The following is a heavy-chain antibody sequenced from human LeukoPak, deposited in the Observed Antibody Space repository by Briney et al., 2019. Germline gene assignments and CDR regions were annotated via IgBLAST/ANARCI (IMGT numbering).Heavy chain of an antibody. J-gene: IGHJ4*02. D-gene: IGHD6-13*01. CDR3: ARDRYGSLEPYYFVY. V-gene: IGHV3-11*04. CDR1: GFTLSDYY. CDR2: ISSSGSTI. Sequence: PGGSLRLSCAASGFTLSDYYMSWIRQAPGKGLEWVSYISSSGSTIYYADSVKGRFTISRDNAKNSLYLQMNSLRAEDTAVYYCARDRYGSLEPYYFVYWGQGTLVTVSS.